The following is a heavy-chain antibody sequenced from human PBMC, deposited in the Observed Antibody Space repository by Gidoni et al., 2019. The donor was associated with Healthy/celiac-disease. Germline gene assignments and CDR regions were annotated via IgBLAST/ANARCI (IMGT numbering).Heavy chain of an antibody. CDR2: LSHSGST. V-gene: IGHV4-4*02. CDR3: ARADIAAADYFDY. J-gene: IGHJ4*02. CDR1: GGSSSSSNW. Sequence: QGQLQESGPGRVKPSGTRARTGAVSGGSSSSSNWGSGVRQPPGKGLEWIGELSHSGSTNYNPSLKSRVTISVAKSKNQFSLKLSSVTAAATAVYYCARADIAAADYFDYWGQGTLVTVSS. D-gene: IGHD6-13*01.